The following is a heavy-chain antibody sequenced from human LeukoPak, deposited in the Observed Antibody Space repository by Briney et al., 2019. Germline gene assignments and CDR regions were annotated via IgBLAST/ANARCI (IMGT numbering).Heavy chain of an antibody. CDR3: AKLMSRIQYYYGSGSYSHDY. Sequence: GGSLRLSCAASGFIFSRYWMTWVRQAPGKGLEFVANIKEDGSVKYYVDSVKGRFTIFRDNAKNTLYLQINSLRAEDTAVYYCAKLMSRIQYYYGSGSYSHDYWGQGTLVTVSS. V-gene: IGHV3-7*03. CDR1: GFIFSRYW. CDR2: IKEDGSVK. D-gene: IGHD3-10*01. J-gene: IGHJ4*02.